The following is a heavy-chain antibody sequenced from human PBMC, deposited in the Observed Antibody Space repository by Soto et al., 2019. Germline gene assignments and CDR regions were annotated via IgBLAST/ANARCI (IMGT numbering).Heavy chain of an antibody. CDR3: ARHEWLQLWLVTEY. CDR2: IYHSGNT. D-gene: IGHD5-18*01. Sequence: SETLSLTCSVSGDSIGSSINYWGRIRQPPGKGLEWIGTIYHSGNTYYNPTLKSRVAISVDMSKNQFSLRLNSVTAADTAVYYCARHEWLQLWLVTEYWGQGALVTVSS. CDR1: GDSIGSSINY. V-gene: IGHV4-39*01. J-gene: IGHJ4*02.